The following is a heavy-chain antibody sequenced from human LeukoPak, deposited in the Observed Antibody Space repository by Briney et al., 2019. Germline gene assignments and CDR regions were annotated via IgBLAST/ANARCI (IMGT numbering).Heavy chain of an antibody. D-gene: IGHD3-16*01. V-gene: IGHV1-24*01. J-gene: IGHJ4*02. CDR1: GYTVTELS. Sequence: GASVKVSCKVSGYTVTELSMHWVRQAPGKGLEWMGGFDPEVGETIYAQKFRGRVTMTEDTSPDTAYMELSSLRSEDTAVYYCVKLSEAQLGRRQYYFDYWGQGTLVTVSS. CDR2: FDPEVGET. CDR3: VKLSEAQLGRRQYYFDY.